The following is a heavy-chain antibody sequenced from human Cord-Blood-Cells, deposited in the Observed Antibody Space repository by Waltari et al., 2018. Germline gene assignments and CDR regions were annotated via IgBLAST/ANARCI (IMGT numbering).Heavy chain of an antibody. V-gene: IGHV1-69*01. D-gene: IGHD6-19*01. Sequence: VKKPGSSVKVSCKASGGTFSSYAISWVRQAPGQGLEWMGGIIPIFGTANYAQKFQGRVTITADESTSTAYMELSSLRSEDTAVYYCARDQLGDSSGWYGNFQHWGQGTLVTVSS. CDR1: GGTFSSYA. CDR2: IIPIFGTA. J-gene: IGHJ1*01. CDR3: ARDQLGDSSGWYGNFQH.